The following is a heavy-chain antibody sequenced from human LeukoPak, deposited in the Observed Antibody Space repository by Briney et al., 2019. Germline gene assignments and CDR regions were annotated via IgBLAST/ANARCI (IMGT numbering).Heavy chain of an antibody. Sequence: PGGSPRLSCAASGFTFSSYAMSWVRQAPGKGLEWVSAISGSGGSTYYADSVKGRFTISRDNSKNTLYLQMNSLRAEDTAVYYCAKGPFGVYGMDVWGQGTTVTVSS. CDR3: AKGPFGVYGMDV. CDR2: ISGSGGST. D-gene: IGHD3-3*01. V-gene: IGHV3-23*01. J-gene: IGHJ6*02. CDR1: GFTFSSYA.